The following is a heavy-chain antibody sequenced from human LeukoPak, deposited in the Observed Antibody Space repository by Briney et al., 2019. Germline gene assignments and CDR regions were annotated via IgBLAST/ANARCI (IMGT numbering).Heavy chain of an antibody. CDR1: GFTFRTYA. V-gene: IGHV3-48*03. CDR3: ARDGPWNYGMDV. D-gene: IGHD5-12*01. Sequence: GGSLRLSCAASGFTFRTYAMNWVRQAPGKGLEWVSYISSSGSTIYYADSVKGRFTISRDNAKNSLYLQMNSLRAEDTAVYYCARDGPWNYGMDVWGQGTTVTVSS. CDR2: ISSSGSTI. J-gene: IGHJ6*02.